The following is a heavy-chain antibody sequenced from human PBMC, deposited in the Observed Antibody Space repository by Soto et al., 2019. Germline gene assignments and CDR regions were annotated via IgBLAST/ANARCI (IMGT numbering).Heavy chain of an antibody. V-gene: IGHV4-31*03. Sequence: PSETLSLTCTVSGGSISSGGYYWSWIRQHPGKGLEWIGYIYYSGSTYYNPSLKSRVTISVDTSKNQFSLKLSSVTAADTAVYYCARVRSGQRTQRFDYWGQGTLVTVSS. J-gene: IGHJ4*02. CDR1: GGSISSGGYY. D-gene: IGHD6-19*01. CDR3: ARVRSGQRTQRFDY. CDR2: IYYSGST.